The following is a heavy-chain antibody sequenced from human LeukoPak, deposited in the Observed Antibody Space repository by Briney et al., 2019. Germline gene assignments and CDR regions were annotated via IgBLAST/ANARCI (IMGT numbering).Heavy chain of an antibody. V-gene: IGHV3-30*04. CDR3: AKARTRGYSYGSFDY. CDR2: ISYDGTNK. Sequence: GRSLRLSCAASGFTFSTYTIYWVRQAPGKGLEWVAIISYDGTNKYYADSVKGRFTISRDNSKNTLYLQMNSLRVEDTAVYYCAKARTRGYSYGSFDYWGQGTLVTVSS. D-gene: IGHD5-18*01. J-gene: IGHJ4*02. CDR1: GFTFSTYT.